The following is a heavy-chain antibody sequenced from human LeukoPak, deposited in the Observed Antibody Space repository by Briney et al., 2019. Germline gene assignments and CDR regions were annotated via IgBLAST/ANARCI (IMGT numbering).Heavy chain of an antibody. J-gene: IGHJ5*02. V-gene: IGHV3-66*02. CDR3: ARVTTNYYDSSGYYYDWFDP. CDR1: GFTVSSNY. Sequence: PGGSLRLSCAASGFTVSSNYMSWVRQAPGKGLEWVSVIYSGGSTYYADSVKGRFTISRDNSKNTLYLQMNSLRAEDTAVYYRARVTTNYYDSSGYYYDWFDPWGQGTLVTVSS. D-gene: IGHD3-22*01. CDR2: IYSGGST.